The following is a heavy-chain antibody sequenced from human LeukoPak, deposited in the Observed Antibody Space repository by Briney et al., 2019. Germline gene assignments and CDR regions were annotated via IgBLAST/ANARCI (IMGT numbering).Heavy chain of an antibody. J-gene: IGHJ5*02. D-gene: IGHD3-10*01. Sequence: GGSLRLSCAASGFTFSSYAMSWVRQAPGKGLEWVSAISGSGGSTYYADSVKGRFTISRDNSKNTLYLQMNSLRAEDTAVYYCAKEGAFVVRGVIPNWFDPWGQGTLVTVSS. CDR1: GFTFSSYA. CDR2: ISGSGGST. V-gene: IGHV3-23*01. CDR3: AKEGAFVVRGVIPNWFDP.